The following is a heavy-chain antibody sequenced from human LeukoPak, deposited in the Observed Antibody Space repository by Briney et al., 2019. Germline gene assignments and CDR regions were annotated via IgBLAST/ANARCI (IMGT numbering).Heavy chain of an antibody. CDR1: GLTFSIYA. V-gene: IGHV3-23*01. CDR2: ISGSGDRT. Sequence: TGGPMRLSCADPGLTFSIYAISWGRRAPGKGLEWVSYISGSGDRTYYANPRSRHFNISRENSKNTLYLQMNPLRAEDTAVYYCAKNNDFDYWGQGTLVTVSS. D-gene: IGHD1-1*01. J-gene: IGHJ4*02. CDR3: AKNNDFDY.